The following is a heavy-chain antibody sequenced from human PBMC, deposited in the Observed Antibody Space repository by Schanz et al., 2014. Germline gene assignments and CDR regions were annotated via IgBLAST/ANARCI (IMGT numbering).Heavy chain of an antibody. J-gene: IGHJ4*02. CDR2: ISYGTSYI. CDR3: ARDRRNADLDY. V-gene: IGHV3-21*02. Sequence: EVQLLESGGGLVQPGGSLRLSCAVSGFTFSTYAMAWVRQAPGKGLEWVSSISYGTSYIYYAESVKGRFTISRDNAKNSLYLQMNGLRAEDTALYYCARDRRNADLDYWGQGTLXTVSS. D-gene: IGHD1-1*01. CDR1: GFTFSTYA.